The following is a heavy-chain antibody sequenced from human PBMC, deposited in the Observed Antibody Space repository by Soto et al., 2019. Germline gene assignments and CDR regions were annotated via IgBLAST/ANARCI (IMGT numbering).Heavy chain of an antibody. V-gene: IGHV3-30*18. J-gene: IGHJ6*02. D-gene: IGHD3-3*01. CDR3: AKDRRYYDYWSGNQSYYYHGMDV. CDR1: GFTFSSHG. CDR2: ISYDGSNK. Sequence: QVQLVESGGGVVQPGRSLRLSCVASGFTFSSHGMHWVRQAPGKGLEWVAVISYDGSNKYYADYVNGRFTISRDNAKNTVYLQMNSLRAEDTAVYYCAKDRRYYDYWSGNQSYYYHGMDVWGQGTTVTVYS.